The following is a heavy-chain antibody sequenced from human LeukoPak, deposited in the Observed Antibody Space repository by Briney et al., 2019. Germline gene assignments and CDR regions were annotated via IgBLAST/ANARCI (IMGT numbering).Heavy chain of an antibody. Sequence: SETLSLTCTVSGGSISSYCWSWIRQPAGKGLEWIGRIYTSGSTNYNPSLKSRVTMSVDTSKNQFSLKLSSVTAADTAVYYCARGWSDYVNYYYYYGMDVWGQGTTVTVSS. D-gene: IGHD4-17*01. CDR1: GGSISSYC. CDR3: ARGWSDYVNYYYYYGMDV. CDR2: IYTSGST. V-gene: IGHV4-4*07. J-gene: IGHJ6*02.